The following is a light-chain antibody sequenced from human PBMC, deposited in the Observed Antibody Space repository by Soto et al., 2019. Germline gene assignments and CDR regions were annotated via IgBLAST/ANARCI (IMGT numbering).Light chain of an antibody. Sequence: QSALTQPASVSWSPGQSITISCTGTSSDVGGYNYVYWYQQHPGKAPKLMIYAVTDRPSGVSSRFSGSKSGNTASLTISGLQAEEEADYYCSSYTSSSTLFGSGTKVTVL. CDR1: SSDVGGYNY. CDR2: AVT. V-gene: IGLV2-14*01. CDR3: SSYTSSSTL. J-gene: IGLJ1*01.